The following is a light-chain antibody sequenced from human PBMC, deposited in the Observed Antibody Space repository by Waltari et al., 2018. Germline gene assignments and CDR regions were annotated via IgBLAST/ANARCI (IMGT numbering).Light chain of an antibody. J-gene: IGLJ2*01. CDR3: SSYTSSNTVL. CDR2: DVD. CDR1: SSDVGGYNY. V-gene: IGLV2-14*03. Sequence: QSALTQPASVSGSPGQSITISCTGTSSDVGGYNYVSWYQQHTGKAPKLMIYDVDKRPSGVSYRFSGSKSGNTASLTISGLQAEDEADYYCSSYTSSNTVLFGGGTRLTVL.